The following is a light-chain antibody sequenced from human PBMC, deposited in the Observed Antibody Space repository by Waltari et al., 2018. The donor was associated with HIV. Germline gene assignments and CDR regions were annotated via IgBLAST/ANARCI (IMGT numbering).Light chain of an antibody. J-gene: IGKJ1*01. Sequence: DIVMTQSPLSLSVTPGEPASISCRSSQSLLHSNGYNYLDWYLQKPGQSPQLLIYLGSNRASGVPDRFSGSGSGTDFTLKISRVEAEDVGVYYCMQALQTPWTLGQGTKVEIK. CDR3: MQALQTPWT. CDR1: QSLLHSNGYNY. V-gene: IGKV2-28*01. CDR2: LGS.